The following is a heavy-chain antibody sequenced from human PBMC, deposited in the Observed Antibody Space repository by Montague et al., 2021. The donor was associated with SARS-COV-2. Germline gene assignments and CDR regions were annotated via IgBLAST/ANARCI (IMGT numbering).Heavy chain of an antibody. CDR1: GFTFSSYD. V-gene: IGHV3-30*18. D-gene: IGHD1-26*01. Sequence: SLRLSCAASGFTFSSYDMHWVRQAPGKGLEWVAVISYDGSNKYYADSVKGRFTISRDNSKNTLYLQMNSLRAEDTAVYYCAKDVGLRNFFDYWGQGTLSPSPQ. CDR2: ISYDGSNK. CDR3: AKDVGLRNFFDY. J-gene: IGHJ4*02.